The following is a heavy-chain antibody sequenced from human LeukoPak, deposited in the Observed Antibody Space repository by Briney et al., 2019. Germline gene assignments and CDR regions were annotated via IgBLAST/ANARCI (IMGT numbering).Heavy chain of an antibody. V-gene: IGHV3-21*01. CDR2: ISSSSSYI. J-gene: IGHJ4*02. CDR3: ARAQDGSGSYYNVDFDY. CDR1: GFTFSSYS. D-gene: IGHD3-10*01. Sequence: GGSLRLSCAASGFTFSSYSMNWVRQAPGKGLEWVSSISSSSSYIYYADSVKGRFTISRDNAKNSLYLQMNSLRAEDTAVYYCARAQDGSGSYYNVDFDYWGQGTLVTVSS.